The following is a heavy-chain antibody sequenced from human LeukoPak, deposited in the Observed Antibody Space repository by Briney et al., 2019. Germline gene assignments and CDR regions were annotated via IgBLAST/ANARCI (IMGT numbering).Heavy chain of an antibody. Sequence: PSETLSLTCAVYGGSFSGYYWSWIRQPPGKGLEWIGEINHSGGTNYNPSLKSRVTISVDTSKNQFSLKLSSVTAADTAVYYCARARSDIVVVVAATPATTVDYWGQGTLVTVSS. CDR1: GGSFSGYY. V-gene: IGHV4-34*01. CDR2: INHSGGT. CDR3: ARARSDIVVVVAATPATTVDY. D-gene: IGHD2-15*01. J-gene: IGHJ4*02.